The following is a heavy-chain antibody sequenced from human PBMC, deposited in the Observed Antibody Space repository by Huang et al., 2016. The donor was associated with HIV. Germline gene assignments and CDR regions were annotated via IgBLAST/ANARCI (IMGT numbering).Heavy chain of an antibody. CDR1: GFPFNNHA. D-gene: IGHD5-18*01. V-gene: IGHV3-30-3*01. CDR3: ARAKDTWDAYDI. Sequence: QVQLVESGGGVVQPGRSLRLSCAASGFPFNNHAKHWVRQAPGKGLDWVAVISNDGSNNYYADSVKGRFTISRDSSKSTLFLHMTSLRTEDTAVYYCARAKDTWDAYDIWGQGTMVMVSS. CDR2: ISNDGSNN. J-gene: IGHJ3*02.